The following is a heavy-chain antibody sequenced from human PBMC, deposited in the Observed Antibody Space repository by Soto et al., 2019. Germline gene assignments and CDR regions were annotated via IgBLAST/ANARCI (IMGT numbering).Heavy chain of an antibody. CDR2: IYYSGST. D-gene: IGHD6-13*01. CDR1: GGSISSGGYY. CDR3: ARGAAALDLPYDY. Sequence: QVQLQESGPGLVKPSQTLSLTCTVSGGSISSGGYYWSWIRQHPGKGLEWIGYIYYSGSTYYNPSLTSRVTISVDKSKNQFSLKLSSVTAADTAVYYCARGAAALDLPYDYWGQGTLVTVSS. J-gene: IGHJ4*02. V-gene: IGHV4-31*03.